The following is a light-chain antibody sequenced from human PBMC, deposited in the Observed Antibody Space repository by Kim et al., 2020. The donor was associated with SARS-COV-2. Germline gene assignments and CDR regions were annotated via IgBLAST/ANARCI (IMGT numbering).Light chain of an antibody. CDR1: NIGSKS. Sequence: SYELTQPPSVSVAPGKTARITCGGNNIGSKSVHWYQQTPGQAPVLVIYYDSDRPSGIPERFSGSNSGNTATLPISRVEAGDEADYYCQVWDSSSDHVVFGGVTQLTVL. CDR2: YDS. J-gene: IGLJ2*01. CDR3: QVWDSSSDHVV. V-gene: IGLV3-21*04.